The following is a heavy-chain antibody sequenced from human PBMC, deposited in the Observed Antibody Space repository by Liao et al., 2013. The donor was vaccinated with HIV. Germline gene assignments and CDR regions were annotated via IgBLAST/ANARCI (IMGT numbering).Heavy chain of an antibody. V-gene: IGHV4-34*01. D-gene: IGHD5-12*01. CDR1: GGSFSGYS. CDR2: INHSGST. CDR3: AREWLRPRYYFDY. Sequence: QVQLHQWGAGLLKPSETLSLTCAVYGGSFSGYSWSWIRQPPGKGLEWIGEINHSGSTNYNPSLKSRVTISVDTSKNQFSLKLSSVTAADTAVYYCAREWLRPRYYFDYWGQGTLVTVSS. J-gene: IGHJ4*02.